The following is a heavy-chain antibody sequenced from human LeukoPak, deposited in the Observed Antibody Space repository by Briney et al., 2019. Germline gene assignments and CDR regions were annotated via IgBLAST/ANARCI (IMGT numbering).Heavy chain of an antibody. Sequence: SQTLSLTCTVSGGSISSGSYYWSWIRQPAGKGLEWIGRIYTSGSTNYNPSLKSRVTISVDTSKNQFSLKLSSVTAADTAVYYCARDRVGQQLVGRNYYYYYMDVWGKGTTVTISS. CDR2: IYTSGST. CDR1: GGSISSGSYY. J-gene: IGHJ6*03. D-gene: IGHD6-13*01. V-gene: IGHV4-61*02. CDR3: ARDRVGQQLVGRNYYYYYMDV.